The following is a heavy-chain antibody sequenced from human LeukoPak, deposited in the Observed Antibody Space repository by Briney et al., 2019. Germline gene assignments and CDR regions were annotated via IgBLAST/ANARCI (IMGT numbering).Heavy chain of an antibody. CDR3: ARAGDSGNLA. CDR1: GYTFTSYY. J-gene: IGHJ5*02. V-gene: IGHV1-2*02. CDR2: INPNSGGT. D-gene: IGHD1-26*01. Sequence: ASVKVSCKASGYTFTSYYMHWVRQAPGRGLEWMGWINPNSGGTNYAQDFHGRVTMTTDTSISTAYMELSSLRSDETAVDYCARAGDSGNLAWGQGTLVTVSS.